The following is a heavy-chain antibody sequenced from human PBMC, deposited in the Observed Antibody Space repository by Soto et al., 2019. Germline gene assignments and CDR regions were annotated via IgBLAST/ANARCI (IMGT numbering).Heavy chain of an antibody. CDR1: GDSIISSDFY. J-gene: IGHJ5*02. D-gene: IGHD3-3*02. CDR2: IFYLGSS. CDR3: ARHSLALRKNNWFDP. V-gene: IGHV4-39*01. Sequence: PSETLSLTCTVSGDSIISSDFYWGWFRQPPGNGLEWIGSIFYLGSSYYNPSLKSRVTMSVDTSKNQFSLRLRSVTAADTALYFCARHSLALRKNNWFDPWGQG.